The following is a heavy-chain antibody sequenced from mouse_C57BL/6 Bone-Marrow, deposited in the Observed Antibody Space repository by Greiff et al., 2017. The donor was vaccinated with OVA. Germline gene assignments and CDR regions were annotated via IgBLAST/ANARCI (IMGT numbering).Heavy chain of an antibody. CDR1: GFTFSDYG. Sequence: EVHLVESGGGLVKPGGSLKLSCAASGFTFSDYGMHWVRQAPEQGLEWVAYISSGSSTIYYADTVKGRFTISRDNAKNTLFLQMTSLRSEDTAMYYCARQTTSWGQGTSVTVSS. V-gene: IGHV5-17*01. D-gene: IGHD1-1*01. CDR3: ARQTTS. J-gene: IGHJ4*01. CDR2: ISSGSSTI.